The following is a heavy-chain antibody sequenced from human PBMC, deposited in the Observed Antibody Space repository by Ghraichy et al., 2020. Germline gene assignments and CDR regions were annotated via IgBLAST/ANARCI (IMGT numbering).Heavy chain of an antibody. J-gene: IGHJ6*02. Sequence: ASVKVSCKASGYTFSKYGLTWVRQAPGQGLEWMGWINAHDGNPYHAQTTQGRVTLTTNTSTNTGYMELRNLTSDDPAVYYCARESHNFCSALDVWGQGTTVTVSS. CDR2: INAHDGNP. CDR3: ARESHNFCSALDV. CDR1: GYTFSKYG. D-gene: IGHD3-3*01. V-gene: IGHV1-18*01.